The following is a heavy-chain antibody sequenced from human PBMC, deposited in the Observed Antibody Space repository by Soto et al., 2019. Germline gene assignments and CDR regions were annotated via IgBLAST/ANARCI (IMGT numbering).Heavy chain of an antibody. CDR1: GFTFRSYA. CDR3: GKGNSKWGTGDAFDI. V-gene: IGHV3-23*01. J-gene: IGHJ3*02. CDR2: ISGTGGST. D-gene: IGHD7-27*01. Sequence: PVGSRRLSCAASGFTFRSYAMSWVRQTPGKGLEWVSSISGTGGSTFYAGSAKGRFTISRDNSKNTLFLQMTSLRAEDTAVYYCGKGNSKWGTGDAFDIWGQGTMVTV.